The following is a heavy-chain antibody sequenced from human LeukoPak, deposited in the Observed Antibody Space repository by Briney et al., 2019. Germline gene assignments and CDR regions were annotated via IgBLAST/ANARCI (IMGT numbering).Heavy chain of an antibody. V-gene: IGHV4-30-2*01. CDR2: IYHSGST. CDR1: GGSISSGGYS. CDR3: ARGEPYYYDSSGYRGYFQH. Sequence: SETLSLTCAVSGGSISSGGYSWSWIRQPPGKGLEWIGYIYHSGSTYYNPSPKSRVTISVDRSKNQFPLKLSSVTAADTAVYYCARGEPYYYDSSGYRGYFQHWGQGTLVTVSS. D-gene: IGHD3-22*01. J-gene: IGHJ1*01.